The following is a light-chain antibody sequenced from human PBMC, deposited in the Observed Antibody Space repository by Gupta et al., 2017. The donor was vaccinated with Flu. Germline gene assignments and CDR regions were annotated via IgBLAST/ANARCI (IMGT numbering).Light chain of an antibody. CDR2: DAS. CDR1: QDISDF. V-gene: IGKV1-33*01. CDR3: QQYDNHPHT. J-gene: IGKJ2*01. Sequence: DIHMTHSPSSLSASVGDRVTITCQASQDISDFLDWYQQRPGKAPRLLIYDASTLERGVPSRFSGSGSGTDFAFTISSLQPEDIATYYCQQYDNHPHTFGEGTKVEIK.